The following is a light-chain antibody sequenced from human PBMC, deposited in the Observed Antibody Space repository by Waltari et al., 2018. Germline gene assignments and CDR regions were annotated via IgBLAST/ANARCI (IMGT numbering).Light chain of an antibody. CDR3: SSYAGSNNFEV. J-gene: IGLJ2*01. Sequence: QSALTQPPSASGSPGQSVTISCTGTSSDVGGYNYVPWYQQHPGKAPKVMIYEVSKRPSGVPDRFSGSKSGNTASLTVSGLQAEDEADYYCSSYAGSNNFEVFGGGTKLTVL. V-gene: IGLV2-8*01. CDR1: SSDVGGYNY. CDR2: EVS.